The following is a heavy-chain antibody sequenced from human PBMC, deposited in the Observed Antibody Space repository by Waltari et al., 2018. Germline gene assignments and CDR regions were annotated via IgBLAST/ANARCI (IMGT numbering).Heavy chain of an antibody. V-gene: IGHV3-74*01. CDR2: ISSDGGST. D-gene: IGHD4-17*01. CDR3: ARILTTVYWYFDL. J-gene: IGHJ2*01. Sequence: EVQLVESGGGLVRPGGCLRLSCAASGFSVSRYWMHWVRQVPGTGPVWVARISSDGGSTSYADSVRDRFTISRDNTKNTLHLQMNSLRAEDTAVYYCARILTTVYWYFDLWGRGTLVTVSS. CDR1: GFSVSRYW.